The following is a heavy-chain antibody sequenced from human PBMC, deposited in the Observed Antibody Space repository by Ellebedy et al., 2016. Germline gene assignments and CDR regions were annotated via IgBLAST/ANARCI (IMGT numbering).Heavy chain of an antibody. CDR1: GFSVSSNY. CDR3: TTGGISGSRWWYNGLDV. CDR2: ITDGGAT. D-gene: IGHD1-20*01. J-gene: IGHJ6*02. V-gene: IGHV3-15*01. Sequence: GGSLRLSCVVSGFSVSSNYLSWVRQAPGKGLEWVGRITDGGATDYGAPVKGRFTISRVDSEATVYLQMNSLKSEDTAMYYCTTGGISGSRWWYNGLDVWGQGTTVTVSS.